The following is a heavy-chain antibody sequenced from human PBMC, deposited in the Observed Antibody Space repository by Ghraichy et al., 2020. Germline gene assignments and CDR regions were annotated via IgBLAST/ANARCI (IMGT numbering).Heavy chain of an antibody. Sequence: SETLSLTCTVSGDSIKSAYWSWIRQPPGKGLEYIGHIYLSGSTKYNPSLQSRVTISADRSENQFSLRLRSVTAADTAVYYWATESQGTLGHWGQGTLVTVSS. CDR3: ATESQGTLGH. J-gene: IGHJ4*02. D-gene: IGHD2/OR15-2a*01. CDR1: GDSIKSAY. V-gene: IGHV4-59*01. CDR2: IYLSGST.